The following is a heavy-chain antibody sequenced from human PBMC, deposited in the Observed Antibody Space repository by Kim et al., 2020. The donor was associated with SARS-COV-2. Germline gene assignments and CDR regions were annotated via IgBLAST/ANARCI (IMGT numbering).Heavy chain of an antibody. CDR1: GFTVGNYA. J-gene: IGHJ6*02. CDR3: AKDFSAGLDV. Sequence: GGSLRLSCAATGFTVGNYALTWVRQAPGKGLQWVSTISGSGSATYYVDSVKSRFTILRDNSKNTLSLQMNSLRVEDTAIYYCAKDFSAGLDVWGQGTTVTVSS. V-gene: IGHV3-23*01. CDR2: ISGSGSAT.